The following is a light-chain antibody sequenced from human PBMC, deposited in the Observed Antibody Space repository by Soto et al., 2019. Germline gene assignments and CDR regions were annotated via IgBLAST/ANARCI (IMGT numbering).Light chain of an antibody. J-gene: IGKJ5*01. V-gene: IGKV3-20*01. CDR3: QQYGSSPPIT. CDR1: QSVSSSY. CDR2: GAS. Sequence: EIVLRRSPGTLSLSPGERATLSCRSSQSVSSSYLAWYQQKPGQAPRLLIYGASSRATGIPDRFSGSGSGTDFTLTISRLEPEDFAVYYCQQYGSSPPITFGQGTRLAI.